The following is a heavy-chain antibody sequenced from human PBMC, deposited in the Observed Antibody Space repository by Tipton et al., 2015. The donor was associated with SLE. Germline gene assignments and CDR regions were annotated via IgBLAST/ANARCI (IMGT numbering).Heavy chain of an antibody. D-gene: IGHD3-10*01. CDR1: GFTFSTYA. CDR3: AKEYYGSGSYDAFDI. CDR2: MAYDGTNE. Sequence: SLRLSCAASGFTFSTYAMHWLRQSPGKGLEWVAVMAYDGTNEFYADSVKGRFTIFRDNSKNTLYLQMNSLRPEDTAVYYCAKEYYGSGSYDAFDIWGQGTMVTVSS. J-gene: IGHJ3*02. V-gene: IGHV3-30-3*01.